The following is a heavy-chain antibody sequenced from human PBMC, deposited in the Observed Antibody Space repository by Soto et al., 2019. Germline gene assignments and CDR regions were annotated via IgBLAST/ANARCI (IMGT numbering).Heavy chain of an antibody. D-gene: IGHD3-10*01. J-gene: IGHJ5*02. CDR3: ARDRGGVASNWFDP. CDR2: IHYSGNT. CDR1: GGSISSYY. Sequence: SETLSLTCTVSGGSISSYYWSWIRQPPGKGLEWIGYIHYSGNTKYNPSLKSRLTISVDTSKNQFSLKLSSVTAADTSVYYCARDRGGVASNWFDPWGQGTLVTVS. V-gene: IGHV4-59*01.